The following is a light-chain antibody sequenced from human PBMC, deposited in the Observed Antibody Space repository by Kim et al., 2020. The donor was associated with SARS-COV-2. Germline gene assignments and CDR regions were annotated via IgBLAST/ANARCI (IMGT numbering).Light chain of an antibody. CDR2: QDS. CDR1: KLGDKY. CDR3: QAWDSSTAF. Sequence: SYELTQPPSVSVSPGQTASITCSGDKLGDKYACWYQQKPGQSPVLVIYQDSKRPSGIPERFSGSNSGNTATLPISGTQAMDEADYYCQAWDSSTAFFGGG. J-gene: IGLJ2*01. V-gene: IGLV3-1*01.